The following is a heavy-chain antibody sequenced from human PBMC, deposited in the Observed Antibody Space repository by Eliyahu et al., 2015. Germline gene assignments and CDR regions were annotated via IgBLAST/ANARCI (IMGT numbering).Heavy chain of an antibody. Sequence: QITLKESGPTLVKPTQTLTLTYTVSGVXXXTDXVGVGWIRQPPGKALEWLAVIYWNDEXRYSPSLRNRLTIAKDTSKNQVVLTMANMDPVDTATYYCAHGIEYREYISGWTVWFDPWGQGTLVTVSS. J-gene: IGHJ5*02. CDR1: GVXXXTDXVG. D-gene: IGHD6-25*01. CDR3: AHGIEYREYISGWTVWFDP. V-gene: IGHV2-5*01. CDR2: IYWNDEX.